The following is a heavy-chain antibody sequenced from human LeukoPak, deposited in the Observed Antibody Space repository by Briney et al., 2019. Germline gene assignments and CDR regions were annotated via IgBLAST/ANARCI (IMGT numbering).Heavy chain of an antibody. CDR2: INPNSGGT. J-gene: IGHJ5*02. CDR1: GYTFTAYY. CDR3: ARVRDWFDP. V-gene: IGHV1-2*02. Sequence: GASVKVSCKASGYTFTAYYIHWVRQAPGQGLEYMGWINPNSGGTNYAQKFQGRVTMTRDTSISTAYMELSRLRSDDMAVYYCARVRDWFDPWGQGTLVTVSS.